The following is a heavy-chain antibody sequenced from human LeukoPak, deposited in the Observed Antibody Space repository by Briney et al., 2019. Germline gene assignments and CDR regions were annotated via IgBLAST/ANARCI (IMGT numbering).Heavy chain of an antibody. CDR3: ARLGLKRATYYDILTGYRWFDP. CDR2: IYYSGST. J-gene: IGHJ5*02. D-gene: IGHD3-9*01. Sequence: SETLSLTCTVSGGSISSSSYYWGWIRQPPGKGLEWIGSIYYSGSTYYNPSLKSRVTISVDTSKNQFSLKPSSVTAADTAVYYCARLGLKRATYYDILTGYRWFDPWGQGTLVTVSS. CDR1: GGSISSSSYY. V-gene: IGHV4-39*01.